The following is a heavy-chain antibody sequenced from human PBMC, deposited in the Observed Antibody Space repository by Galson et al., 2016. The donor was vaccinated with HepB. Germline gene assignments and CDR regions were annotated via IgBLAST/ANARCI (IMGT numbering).Heavy chain of an antibody. J-gene: IGHJ4*02. CDR2: ISWNSGSI. Sequence: SLRLSCAASGFTFDDYAMHWVRQAPGKGLEWVSGISWNSGSIGYVDSVKGRFTISRDNAKNSLYLQMNSLRAEDTALYYCAKDTSGGDFDYWGQGTLVTVSS. D-gene: IGHD2-15*01. CDR1: GFTFDDYA. CDR3: AKDTSGGDFDY. V-gene: IGHV3-9*01.